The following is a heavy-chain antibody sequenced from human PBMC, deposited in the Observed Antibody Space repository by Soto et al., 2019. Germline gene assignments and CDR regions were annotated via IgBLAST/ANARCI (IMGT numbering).Heavy chain of an antibody. CDR1: GFSLSTSGVG. CDR3: AHRRPHNWFDP. V-gene: IGHV2-5*01. Sequence: QITLKESGPTLVKPTQTLTLTCTFSGFSLSTSGVGVGWIRQPPGKALEWLALIYWNDDKRYSPSLKSRFTITKDTSKNQVVLTMTNMDPVDTATYYCAHRRPHNWFDPWGQGTLVTVSS. CDR2: IYWNDDK. J-gene: IGHJ5*02.